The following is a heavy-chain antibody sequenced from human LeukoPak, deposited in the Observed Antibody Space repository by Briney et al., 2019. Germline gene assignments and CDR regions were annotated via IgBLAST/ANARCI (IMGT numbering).Heavy chain of an antibody. J-gene: IGHJ4*02. D-gene: IGHD1-26*01. V-gene: IGHV4-59*02. CDR3: SEGYFEPFDH. Sequence: PSETLSLTCVVSGASVSTSHWNWIRQLPGKGLEWIGCLSYTWKPDYNPSLASRVTISLGTSKNQVSLKLRSVTAADTAVYYCSEGYFEPFDHWGQGTLVRVSS. CDR1: GASVSTSH. CDR2: LSYTWKP.